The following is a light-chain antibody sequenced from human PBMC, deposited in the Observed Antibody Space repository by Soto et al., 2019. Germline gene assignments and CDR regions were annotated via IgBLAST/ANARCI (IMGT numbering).Light chain of an antibody. V-gene: IGLV2-14*01. CDR1: RSDVGGYNY. CDR2: DVS. J-gene: IGLJ2*01. CDR3: TSYTSSNTLVV. Sequence: QSALTQPASVSGSPGQSITISCTGTRSDVGGYNYVSGYQQHPGKAPKLMMYDVSNRPSGVSNRFSGSKSGNTASLTISGLQAEDEADYYCTSYTSSNTLVVFGGGTKLTVL.